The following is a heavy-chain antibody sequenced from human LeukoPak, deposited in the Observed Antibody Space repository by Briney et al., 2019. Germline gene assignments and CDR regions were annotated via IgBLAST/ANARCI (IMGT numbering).Heavy chain of an antibody. V-gene: IGHV1-2*02. Sequence: ASVKVSCKASGYTFTGYYMHWVRQAPGQGLEWMGWINPNSGGTNYAQKFQGRVTMTRDTSISTAYMELSRLRSDDTAVYYCARVEYSYGSIGYWGQGTLVTVSS. CDR3: ARVEYSYGSIGY. CDR1: GYTFTGYY. D-gene: IGHD5-18*01. J-gene: IGHJ4*02. CDR2: INPNSGGT.